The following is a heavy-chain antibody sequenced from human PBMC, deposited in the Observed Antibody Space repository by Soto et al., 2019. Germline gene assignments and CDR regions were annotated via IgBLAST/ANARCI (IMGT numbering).Heavy chain of an antibody. CDR2: IYYSGST. CDR3: ARGWLDGSFYYYGMDV. Sequence: SETLSLTCTVSGGSISSVDYYWSWIRQPPGKGLEWIGYIYYSGSTYYNPSLKSRVTISVDTSKNQFSLKLSSVTAADTAVYYCARGWLDGSFYYYGMDVWGQGTTVTVSS. CDR1: GGSISSVDYY. J-gene: IGHJ6*02. D-gene: IGHD6-19*01. V-gene: IGHV4-30-4*01.